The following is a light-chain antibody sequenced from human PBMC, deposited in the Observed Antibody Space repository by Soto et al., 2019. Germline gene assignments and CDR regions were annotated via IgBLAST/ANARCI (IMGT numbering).Light chain of an antibody. CDR2: EVN. V-gene: IGLV2-8*01. J-gene: IGLJ1*01. CDR3: SSYAGSNTPYV. Sequence: QSALTQPPSASGSPGQSVTISCTGSSSDVGGYNYVSWYQQHPGKATKLMIYEVNKRPSGVPDRFSGSKSGNTASLTVSGLQAEDEADYYCSSYAGSNTPYVFGTGTKVTVL. CDR1: SSDVGGYNY.